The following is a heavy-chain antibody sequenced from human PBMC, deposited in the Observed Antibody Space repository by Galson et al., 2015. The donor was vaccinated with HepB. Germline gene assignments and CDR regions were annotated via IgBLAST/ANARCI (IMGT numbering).Heavy chain of an antibody. CDR2: ISAYNGNT. Sequence: SVKVSCKASGYTFTSYGISWVRQAPGQGLEWMGWISAYNGNTNYAQKLQGRVTMTTDTSTSTAYMELRSLRSDDTAVYYCAREAHYYYDSSGLIDYWGQGTLVTVSS. CDR3: AREAHYYYDSSGLIDY. CDR1: GYTFTSYG. V-gene: IGHV1-18*04. D-gene: IGHD3-22*01. J-gene: IGHJ4*02.